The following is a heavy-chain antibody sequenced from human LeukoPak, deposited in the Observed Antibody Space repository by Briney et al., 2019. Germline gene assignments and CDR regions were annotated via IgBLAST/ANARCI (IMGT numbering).Heavy chain of an antibody. D-gene: IGHD6-19*01. CDR2: IYYSGST. J-gene: IGHJ4*02. CDR3: ARAGTGSSGWPFDY. Sequence: SETLSLTCTVSGGSISSSSYYWGWIRQPPGKGLEWIGSIYYSGSTYYNPSLKSRVTISVDTSKNQFSLKLSSVTAADTAVYYCARAGTGSSGWPFDYWGQGTLVTVSS. CDR1: GGSISSSSYY. V-gene: IGHV4-39*01.